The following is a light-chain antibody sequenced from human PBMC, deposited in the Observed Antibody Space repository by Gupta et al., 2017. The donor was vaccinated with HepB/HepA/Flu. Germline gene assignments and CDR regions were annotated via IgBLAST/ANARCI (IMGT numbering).Light chain of an antibody. CDR2: LGS. J-gene: IGKJ4*01. CDR3: MQALHTPLT. CDR1: QSLLHSNGYNY. Sequence: IVLPQSPLSLPFPPGEPASTSCRSSQSLLHSNGYNYLDWYLQKPGQSPQLLIDLGSNRASGVPDRFSGSGSGADFTLRISRVEAEDVGVYYCMQALHTPLTFGGGTKVEIK. V-gene: IGKV2-28*01.